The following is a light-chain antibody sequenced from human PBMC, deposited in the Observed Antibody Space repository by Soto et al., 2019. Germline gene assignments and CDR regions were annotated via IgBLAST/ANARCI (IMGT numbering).Light chain of an antibody. J-gene: IGKJ1*01. CDR1: QSVSSSY. Sequence: EIVLTQSPGTLSLSPGERATLSCRASQSVSSSYLAWYQQKPGQAPRLLIYGASSRATGIPDRFSGSGSGTDFTLTISRLEPEDFAVYYFQQSGSSPWTFGQGTKVEIK. CDR2: GAS. CDR3: QQSGSSPWT. V-gene: IGKV3-20*01.